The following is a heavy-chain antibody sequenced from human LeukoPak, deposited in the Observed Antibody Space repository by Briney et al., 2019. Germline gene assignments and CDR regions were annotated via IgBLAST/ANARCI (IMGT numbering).Heavy chain of an antibody. D-gene: IGHD5-12*01. V-gene: IGHV3-21*01. J-gene: IGHJ4*02. CDR2: ISSSSSYI. CDR1: GFTVSSNY. CDR3: ARDPTEGGGYEPPLGSGY. Sequence: PGGSLRLSCAASGFTVSSNYMSWVRQAPGKGLEWVSSISSSSSYIYYADSVKGRFTISRDNAKNSLYLQMNSLRAEDTAVYYCARDPTEGGGYEPPLGSGYWGQGTLVTVSS.